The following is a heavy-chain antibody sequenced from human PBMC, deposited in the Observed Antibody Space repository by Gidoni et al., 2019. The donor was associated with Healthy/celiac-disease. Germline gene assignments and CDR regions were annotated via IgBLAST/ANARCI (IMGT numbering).Heavy chain of an antibody. J-gene: IGHJ6*02. V-gene: IGHV3-21*01. D-gene: IGHD2-21*01. Sequence: EVQLVESGGGLVKPGGSLSLSCAASGFTFSSYSMNWVRQAPGKGLEWVSSISSSSSYIYYADSVKGRFTISRENAKNSLYLQMNSLRAEDTAVYYCARVRGRSRDWGMDVWGQGTTVTVSS. CDR1: GFTFSSYS. CDR2: ISSSSSYI. CDR3: ARVRGRSRDWGMDV.